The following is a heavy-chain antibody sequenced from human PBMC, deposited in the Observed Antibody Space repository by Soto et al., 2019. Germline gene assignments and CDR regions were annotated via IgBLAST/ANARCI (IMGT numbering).Heavy chain of an antibody. V-gene: IGHV4-39*01. J-gene: IGHJ6*04. CDR2: IYYSGST. CDR3: ATPAPKPYYYYGMEV. CDR1: GGSISSSSYY. Sequence: PSETLSLTCTVSGGSISSSSYYWGWIRQPPGKGLEWIGSIYYSGSTYYNPSLKSRVTISVDTSKNQFSLKLSSVTAADTAVYYCATPAPKPYYYYGMEVWGEGTKVTVSS.